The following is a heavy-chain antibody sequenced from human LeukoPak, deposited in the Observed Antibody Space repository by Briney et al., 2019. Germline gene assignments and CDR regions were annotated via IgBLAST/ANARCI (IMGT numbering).Heavy chain of an antibody. Sequence: PSETLSLTCTVSSGSISTYYWSWIRQPPGKRLAWIGFIHYTGSTYYNPSLKSRVTISVDTSKNQFSLKLSSVTAADTAVYYCAREGGPYRPLDYSGQGTLVTVSS. V-gene: IGHV4-59*01. CDR3: AREGGPYRPLDY. CDR1: SGSISTYY. CDR2: IHYTGST. J-gene: IGHJ4*02.